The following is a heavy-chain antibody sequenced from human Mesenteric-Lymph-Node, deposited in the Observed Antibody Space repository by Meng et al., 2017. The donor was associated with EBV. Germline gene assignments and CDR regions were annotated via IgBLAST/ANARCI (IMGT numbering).Heavy chain of an antibody. V-gene: IGHV4-39*07. CDR2: IDYSGKT. CDR3: ARSPFRYGDYHY. Sequence: QVQLPESGPALAKLLGALSLPCPASGGTYRSIGFHWGWKPQPPGKGLVGIGSIDYSGKTYYHPSLNSRLTILCDTSNNPFSLILSSVTAADTAVYYCARSPFRYGDYHYWGQGTLVTASS. D-gene: IGHD4-17*01. J-gene: IGHJ4*02. CDR1: GGTYRSIGFH.